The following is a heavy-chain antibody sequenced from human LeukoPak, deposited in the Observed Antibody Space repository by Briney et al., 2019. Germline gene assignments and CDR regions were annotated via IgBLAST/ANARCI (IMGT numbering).Heavy chain of an antibody. D-gene: IGHD2-8*01. CDR2: IYYSGST. Sequence: KPSETLSLTCTVSGGSISSYYWSWIRQPPGKGLEWIGYIYYSGSTNYNPSLKSRVTISVDTSKNQFSLKLSSVTAADTAVYYCARGRSNGWFYWGQGTLVTVSS. CDR1: GGSISSYY. CDR3: ARGRSNGWFY. V-gene: IGHV4-59*12. J-gene: IGHJ4*02.